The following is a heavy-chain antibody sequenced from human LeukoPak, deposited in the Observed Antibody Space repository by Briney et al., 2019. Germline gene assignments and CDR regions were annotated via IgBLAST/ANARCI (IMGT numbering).Heavy chain of an antibody. CDR3: ARDRIVATIGQVFDP. J-gene: IGHJ5*02. CDR2: IYHSGST. CDR1: GYPISNGYF. V-gene: IGHV4-38-2*02. D-gene: IGHD5-12*01. Sequence: PSETLSLTCTVSGYPISNGYFWGWIRQPPGKGLEWIGNIYHSGSTYYNPSLKSRVTISVDTSKNQFSLKLSSVTAADTAVYYCARDRIVATIGQVFDPWGQGTLVTVSS.